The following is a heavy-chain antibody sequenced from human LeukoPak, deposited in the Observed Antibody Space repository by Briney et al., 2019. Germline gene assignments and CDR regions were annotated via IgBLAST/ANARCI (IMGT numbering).Heavy chain of an antibody. Sequence: ASVKVSCKASGYTFTGYYMHWVRQAPGQGLEWMGWINPNSGGTNYAQKFQGRVTMTRDTSISTAYMELSRLRSDDTAAYYCARALVPENYYDSSGSRGFDYWGEGTLVTVSS. V-gene: IGHV1-2*02. CDR1: GYTFTGYY. CDR2: INPNSGGT. D-gene: IGHD3-22*01. J-gene: IGHJ4*02. CDR3: ARALVPENYYDSSGSRGFDY.